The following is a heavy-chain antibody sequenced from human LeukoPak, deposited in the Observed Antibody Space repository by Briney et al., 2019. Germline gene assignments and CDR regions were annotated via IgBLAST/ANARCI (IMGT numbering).Heavy chain of an antibody. CDR1: GGSISSSNY. V-gene: IGHV4-61*01. D-gene: IGHD5-24*01. CDR2: IYYSGST. J-gene: IGHJ3*02. Sequence: SETLSLTCAVSGGSISSSNYWSWIRQPPGKGLEWIGYIYYSGSTNCNPSLKSRVTISVDTSKNQFSLKLSSVTAADTAVYYCAREERPRRSAFDIWGQGTMVTVSS. CDR3: AREERPRRSAFDI.